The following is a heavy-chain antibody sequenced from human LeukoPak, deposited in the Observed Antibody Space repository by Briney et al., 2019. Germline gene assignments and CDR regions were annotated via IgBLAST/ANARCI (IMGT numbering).Heavy chain of an antibody. CDR1: RFTFNTFS. D-gene: IGHD3-22*01. Sequence: GGSLRLSCAASRFTFNTFSMHWVRQAPGKGLEWVAVISSDGSNKYYADSVKGRFTISRDNSKDTLYLQMSSLTIEDTAVYYCRAATKYLDYYYDYWGKGTLVTVSS. V-gene: IGHV3-30*03. CDR2: ISSDGSNK. J-gene: IGHJ4*02. CDR3: RAATKYLDYYYDY.